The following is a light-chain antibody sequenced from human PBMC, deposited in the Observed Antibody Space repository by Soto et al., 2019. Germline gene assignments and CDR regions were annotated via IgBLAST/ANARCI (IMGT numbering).Light chain of an antibody. CDR1: QSITNC. J-gene: IGKJ2*01. Sequence: DIQMTQSPSTLSASVGDRVTITCRASQSITNCLAWYQQKPGKAPKLLIFDASSLRSGVPSRFSGSGSVTEFTLTISSLQAEDFATYYYQQHTPYSPYTFGQGTKLEI. CDR3: QQHTPYSPYT. CDR2: DAS. V-gene: IGKV1-5*03.